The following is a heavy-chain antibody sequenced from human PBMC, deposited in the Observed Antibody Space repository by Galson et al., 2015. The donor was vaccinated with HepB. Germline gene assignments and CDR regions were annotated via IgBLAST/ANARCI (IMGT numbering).Heavy chain of an antibody. CDR1: GFTFSHAW. Sequence: SLRLSCAASGFTFSHAWMSWVRQAPGKGLEWVGRIKSETDGGATDYTAPVKGRFTILKDDSQDTLYLQMNSLKIEDTAVYYCAAGVEECAEYFFLNYRYTHHLNYWGQGILVAVSS. CDR3: AAGVEECAEYFFLNYRYTHHLNY. J-gene: IGHJ4*02. D-gene: IGHD3-16*02. V-gene: IGHV3-15*01. CDR2: IKSETDGGAT.